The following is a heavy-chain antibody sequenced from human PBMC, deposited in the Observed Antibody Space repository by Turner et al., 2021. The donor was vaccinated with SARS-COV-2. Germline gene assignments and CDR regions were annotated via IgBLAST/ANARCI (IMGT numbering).Heavy chain of an antibody. Sequence: QVQLQQRGAGLLKPSETLSLTCAVYGGSFSGYYWSWIRQPPGKGLEWIGEIYHSGSNNYNPSLKSRVTISVDTSKNQFSLKLSSVTAADTAVYYCARSWGGILTGYSFDPWGQGTLVTVSS. J-gene: IGHJ5*02. D-gene: IGHD3-9*01. CDR1: GGSFSGYY. V-gene: IGHV4-34*01. CDR2: IYHSGSN. CDR3: ARSWGGILTGYSFDP.